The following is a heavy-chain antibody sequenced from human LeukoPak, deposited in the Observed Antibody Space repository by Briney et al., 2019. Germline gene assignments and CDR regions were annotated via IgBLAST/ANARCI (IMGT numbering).Heavy chain of an antibody. CDR2: IRGLGLSA. CDR3: ARSILYSSSWYYFDC. D-gene: IGHD6-13*01. V-gene: IGHV3-23*01. CDR1: GFTFSTYA. Sequence: GGSPRLSCAASGFTFSTYAMTWVRQAPGKGLEWVSTIRGLGLSAYYADSVKGRFTISRDNFKNQMYLQMNSLRVEDTAVYFCARSILYSSSWYYFDCWGQGTLVTVSS. J-gene: IGHJ4*02.